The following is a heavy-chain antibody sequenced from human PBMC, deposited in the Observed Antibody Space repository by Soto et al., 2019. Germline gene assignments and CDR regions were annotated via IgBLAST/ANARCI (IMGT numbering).Heavy chain of an antibody. Sequence: ASVKVSCKASGGTFSSYTISWVRQAPGQGLEWMGRIIPILGIANYAQKFQGRVTITADKSTSTAYMELSSLRSEDTAVYYCARATMVRGVTKPKNYYMDVWGKGTTVTVSS. J-gene: IGHJ6*03. D-gene: IGHD3-10*01. V-gene: IGHV1-69*02. CDR3: ARATMVRGVTKPKNYYMDV. CDR2: IIPILGIA. CDR1: GGTFSSYT.